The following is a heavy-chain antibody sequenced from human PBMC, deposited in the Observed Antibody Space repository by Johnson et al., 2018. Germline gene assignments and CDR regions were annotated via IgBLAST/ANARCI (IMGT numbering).Heavy chain of an antibody. D-gene: IGHD3-10*01. CDR1: GFTFSSYA. CDR3: AKSPYFYGSGSYGYYYYGMDV. J-gene: IGHJ6*02. Sequence: VQLVESGGGLVQPGGSLRLSCAASGFTFSSYAMSWVRQAPGKGLEWVSAISGSGGRTYYADSVKGRFTIAGDNSKNTLERQMHSLRAADTAGYYCAKSPYFYGSGSYGYYYYGMDVWGQGTTVTVSS. V-gene: IGHV3-23*04. CDR2: ISGSGGRT.